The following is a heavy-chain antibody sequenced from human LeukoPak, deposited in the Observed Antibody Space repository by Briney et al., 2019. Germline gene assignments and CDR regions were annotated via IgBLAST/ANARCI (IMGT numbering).Heavy chain of an antibody. Sequence: SETLSLTCTVSGGSISSYYWSWIRQPAGKGLEWIGRIYTSGSTNYNPSLKSRVTMSVDTSKNQFSLRLSSVTAADTAVYYCARDAFNAENYYDSSGSFDYWGQGTLVTVSS. CDR3: ARDAFNAENYYDSSGSFDY. D-gene: IGHD3-22*01. J-gene: IGHJ4*02. CDR2: IYTSGST. CDR1: GGSISSYY. V-gene: IGHV4-4*07.